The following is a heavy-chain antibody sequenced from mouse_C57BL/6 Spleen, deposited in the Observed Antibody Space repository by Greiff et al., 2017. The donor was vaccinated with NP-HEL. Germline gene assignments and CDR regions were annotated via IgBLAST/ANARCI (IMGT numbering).Heavy chain of an antibody. J-gene: IGHJ1*03. CDR3: ARCPYYGSRYFDV. CDR1: GYTFTDYN. CDR2: INPNNGGT. V-gene: IGHV1-22*01. D-gene: IGHD1-1*01. Sequence: VQLQQSGPELVKPGASVKMSCKASGYTFTDYNMHWVKQSHGKSLEWIGYINPNNGGTSYNQKFKGKATLTVNKSSSTAYMELRSLTSEDSAVYYCARCPYYGSRYFDVWGTGTTVTVSS.